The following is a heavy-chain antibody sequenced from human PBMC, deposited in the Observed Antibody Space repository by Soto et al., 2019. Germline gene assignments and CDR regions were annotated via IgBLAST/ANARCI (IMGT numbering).Heavy chain of an antibody. V-gene: IGHV3-74*01. CDR1: GFTFSQYW. J-gene: IGHJ3*01. CDR3: ARGGFAHGFDL. Sequence: EVPLVESGGDLVQPGGSLRLSCAASGFTFSQYWMHWVRQAPGKGLVWVSRVNNDGSDRIYADSGKGRVTVSRDNAKNTVTLQLRSLRDDDTAVYYCARGGFAHGFDLWGQGTMVTVSA. CDR2: VNNDGSDR.